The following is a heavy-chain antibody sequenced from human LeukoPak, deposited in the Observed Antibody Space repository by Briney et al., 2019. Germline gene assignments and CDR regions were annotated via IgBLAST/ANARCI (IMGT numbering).Heavy chain of an antibody. V-gene: IGHV1-46*01. CDR2: IHPSGGST. D-gene: IGHD1-26*01. CDR3: AREPLVGAGGGGYYYYGMDV. CDR1: GYTFTSYY. J-gene: IGHJ6*02. Sequence: AASVKVSCKASGYTFTSYYMHWVRQAPGQGLEWMGIIHPSGGSTSYAQKFQGRVTMTRDTSTSTVYMELSSLRSEDTAVYYCAREPLVGAGGGGYYYYGMDVWGQGTTVTVSS.